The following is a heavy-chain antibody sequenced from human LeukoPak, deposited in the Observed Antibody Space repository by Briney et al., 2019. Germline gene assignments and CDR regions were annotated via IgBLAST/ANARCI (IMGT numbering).Heavy chain of an antibody. CDR2: ISSSKTYI. Sequence: GGSLRLSCAASGFTVSSNYMSWVRQAPGKGLEWVSSISSSKTYIYYADSVKGRFTISRDNAKNSLYLHMNSLRAEDTAVYYCARDLSSGDGDYWGQGTLVTVSS. CDR3: ARDLSSGDGDY. CDR1: GFTVSSNY. D-gene: IGHD2-21*01. J-gene: IGHJ4*02. V-gene: IGHV3-21*01.